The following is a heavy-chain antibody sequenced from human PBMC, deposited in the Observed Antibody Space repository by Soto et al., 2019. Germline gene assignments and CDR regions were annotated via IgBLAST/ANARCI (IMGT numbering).Heavy chain of an antibody. CDR1: GFTFSSYW. CDR2: INSDGSST. Sequence: EVQLVESGGGLVQHGGSLRLSCAASGFTFSSYWMHWVRQAPGKGLVWVSRINSDGSSTSYADSVKGRFTISRDNAKNTLYLQMNSLRAEDTAVYYCARYDYGDFADFDYWGQGTLVTVSS. J-gene: IGHJ4*02. D-gene: IGHD4-17*01. V-gene: IGHV3-74*01. CDR3: ARYDYGDFADFDY.